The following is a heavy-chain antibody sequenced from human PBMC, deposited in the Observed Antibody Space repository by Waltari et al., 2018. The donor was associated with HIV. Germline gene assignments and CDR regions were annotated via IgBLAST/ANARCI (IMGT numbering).Heavy chain of an antibody. D-gene: IGHD3-16*01. V-gene: IGHV3-23*01. CDR1: GLNFRDSD. J-gene: IGHJ5*02. Sequence: VQLSESGGNLVQTGGSLRLSCAVSGLNFRDSDMEWVRQAPVKGQEWLTGSSGNGGSADYGDSAKGRFTVARDNSKSTLHLQLTNLRVDDTAIYYCAKDQAAYHDSSGYAAWGQGTLVTVSS. CDR3: AKDQAAYHDSSGYAA. CDR2: SSGNGGSA.